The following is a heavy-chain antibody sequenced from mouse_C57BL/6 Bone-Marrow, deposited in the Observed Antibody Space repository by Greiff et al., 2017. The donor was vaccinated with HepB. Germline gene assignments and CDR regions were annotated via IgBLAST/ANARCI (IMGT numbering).Heavy chain of an antibody. CDR2: IDPENGDT. J-gene: IGHJ2*01. CDR1: GFNIKDDY. CDR3: TTDNGYSGY. V-gene: IGHV14-4*01. D-gene: IGHD1-1*02. Sequence: VQLKQSGAELVRPGASVKLSCTASGFNIKDDYMHWVKQRPEQGLEWIGWIDPENGDTEYASKFQGKATITADTSSNTAYLQLSGLTSEDTAVYYCTTDNGYSGYWGQGTTLTVSS.